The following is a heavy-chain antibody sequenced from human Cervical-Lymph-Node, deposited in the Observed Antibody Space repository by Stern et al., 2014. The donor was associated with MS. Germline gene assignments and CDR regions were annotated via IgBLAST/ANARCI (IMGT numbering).Heavy chain of an antibody. D-gene: IGHD3-22*01. Sequence: VQLVQSGAEVKKPGSSVKVSCKASGGTFSSYAISWVRQAPGQGLEWMGGIIPIFGTANYAQKFQGRVTITADKSTSTAYMELSSLRSEDTAVYYCARLYSSGYFYYYYGMDVWGQGTTVTVSS. J-gene: IGHJ6*02. CDR1: GGTFSSYA. V-gene: IGHV1-69*06. CDR3: ARLYSSGYFYYYYGMDV. CDR2: IIPIFGTA.